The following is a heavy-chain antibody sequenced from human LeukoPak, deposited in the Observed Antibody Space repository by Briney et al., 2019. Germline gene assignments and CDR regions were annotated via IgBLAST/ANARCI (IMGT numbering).Heavy chain of an antibody. D-gene: IGHD2-2*01. V-gene: IGHV4-4*07. Sequence: SETLSLTCTVSGGSISTYYWSWIRQSAGKGLEWIGRIYTSGSNNYNPSLKSRVTMSVDASKNQFSLKLSSVTAADTAVYYCASSVVVDYYYGMDVWGQGTTVTVSS. J-gene: IGHJ6*02. CDR3: ASSVVVDYYYGMDV. CDR1: GGSISTYY. CDR2: IYTSGSN.